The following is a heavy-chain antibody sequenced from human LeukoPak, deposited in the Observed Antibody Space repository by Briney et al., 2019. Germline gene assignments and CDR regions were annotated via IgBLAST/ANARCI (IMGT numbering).Heavy chain of an antibody. CDR1: GGSISSYY. J-gene: IGHJ4*02. Sequence: SETLSLTCTVSGGSISSYYWSWIRQPPGKGLGWIGYIYYSGSTNYNPSLKRRVTISVDTSKNQLSLKLSSVTAADTAVYYCARDSSSWSKGHYFDYWGQGTLVTVSS. D-gene: IGHD6-13*01. CDR2: IYYSGST. V-gene: IGHV4-59*01. CDR3: ARDSSSWSKGHYFDY.